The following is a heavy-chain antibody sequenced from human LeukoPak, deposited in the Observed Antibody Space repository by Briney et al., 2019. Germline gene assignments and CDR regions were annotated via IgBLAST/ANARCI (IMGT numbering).Heavy chain of an antibody. CDR1: GFTFSSYG. V-gene: IGHV3-23*01. CDR3: ARDRYGEWVLGVDY. CDR2: ISGSGSSK. J-gene: IGHJ4*02. D-gene: IGHD4-17*01. Sequence: SGGSLRLSCAASGFTFSSYGMSWVRQAPGKGLEWVSAISGSGSSKYYVDSVKGRFTISRDNSKNSLYLQMNSLRPDDMGVCYCARDRYGEWVLGVDYWGQGALVTVSS.